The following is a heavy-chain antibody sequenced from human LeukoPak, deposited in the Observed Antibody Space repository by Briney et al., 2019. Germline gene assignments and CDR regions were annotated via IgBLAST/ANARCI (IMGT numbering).Heavy chain of an antibody. V-gene: IGHV4-39*02. CDR2: IQFSGST. D-gene: IGHD3-10*01. CDR3: ARRPGLGSYSGFHY. Sequence: GSLRLSCAASGFTFSSYWMSWVRQAPGKGLEWIGIIQFSGSTYYNPSLKSRLTISVDTSKNHFSLKLSSVTAADTAVYYCARRPGLGSYSGFHYWGQGTLVTVSS. J-gene: IGHJ4*02. CDR1: GFTFSSYW.